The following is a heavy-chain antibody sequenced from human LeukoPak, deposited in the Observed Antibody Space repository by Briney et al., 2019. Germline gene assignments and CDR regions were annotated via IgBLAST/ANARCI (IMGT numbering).Heavy chain of an antibody. CDR2: VWYDGSNE. Sequence: PGGSLRLSCAASGFTFSSYGMHWVRQAPGKGLEWVAVVWYDGSNEYYADSVKGRFTISRDNSKNTLYLQMNSLRAEDTAVYYCAKDLFRGFDYWGQGTLVTVSS. CDR1: GFTFSSYG. D-gene: IGHD3-10*02. J-gene: IGHJ4*02. CDR3: AKDLFRGFDY. V-gene: IGHV3-30*02.